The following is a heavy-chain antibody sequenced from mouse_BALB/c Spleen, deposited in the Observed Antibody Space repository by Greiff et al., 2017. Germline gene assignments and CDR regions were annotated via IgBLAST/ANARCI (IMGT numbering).Heavy chain of an antibody. J-gene: IGHJ3*01. CDR3: AIYGPEGWFAY. V-gene: IGHV5-9-4*01. CDR2: ISSGGSYT. CDR1: GFTFSSYA. D-gene: IGHD1-1*01. Sequence: EVKVVESGGGLVKPGGSLKLSCAASGFTFSSYAMSWVRQSPEKRLEWVAEISSGGSYTYYPDTVTGRFTISRDNAKNTLYLEMSSLRSEDTAMYYCAIYGPEGWFAYWGQGTLVTVSA.